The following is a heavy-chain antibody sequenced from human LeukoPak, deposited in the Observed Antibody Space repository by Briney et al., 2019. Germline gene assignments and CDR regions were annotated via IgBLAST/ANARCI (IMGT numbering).Heavy chain of an antibody. D-gene: IGHD3-10*01. CDR1: GYSFTSSW. Sequence: GESLKISCQASGYSFTSSWIGWARQMPGKGLEWMAIINPGDSDTRYSPSFQGQVTISADKSISTVYLQWGNLKASDTAMYYCARQPGAGWFDPWGQGTLVTVSS. CDR2: INPGDSDT. CDR3: ARQPGAGWFDP. J-gene: IGHJ5*02. V-gene: IGHV5-51*01.